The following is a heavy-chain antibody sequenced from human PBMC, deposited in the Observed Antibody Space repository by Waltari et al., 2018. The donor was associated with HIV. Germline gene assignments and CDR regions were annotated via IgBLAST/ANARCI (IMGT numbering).Heavy chain of an antibody. D-gene: IGHD1-26*01. J-gene: IGHJ6*02. CDR2: IYYSGST. V-gene: IGHV4-39*01. Sequence: QLQLQESGPGLVKPSETLSLTCTVSGGSISSSSYYWGWIRQPPGKGLEWIGSIYYSGSTYYNPSLKSRVTISVDTSKNQFSLKLSSVTAADTAVYYCARRSRGSYWDYYYYYGMDVWGQGTTVTVSS. CDR1: GGSISSSSYY. CDR3: ARRSRGSYWDYYYYYGMDV.